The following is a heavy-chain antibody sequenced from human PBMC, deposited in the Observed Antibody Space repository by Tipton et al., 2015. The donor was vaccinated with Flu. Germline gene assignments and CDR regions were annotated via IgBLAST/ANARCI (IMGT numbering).Heavy chain of an antibody. D-gene: IGHD3-22*01. Sequence: QLVQSGPEVKKPGESLKISCKVSGYSFTNFWIGWVRQMPGNGLESMCIIYLYDSDISYRASFQGQVTISADKSIRTAYLQWSSLKDTDTAMYYCAREDYYDSRGRSPSYPVEIGGQGAMVTVSS. CDR3: AREDYYDSRGRSPSYPVEI. J-gene: IGHJ3*02. V-gene: IGHV5-51*03. CDR2: IYLYDSDI. CDR1: GYSFTNFW.